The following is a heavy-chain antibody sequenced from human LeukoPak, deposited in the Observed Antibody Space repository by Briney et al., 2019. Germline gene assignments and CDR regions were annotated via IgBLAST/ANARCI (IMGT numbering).Heavy chain of an antibody. D-gene: IGHD3-22*01. CDR2: MYSGGST. J-gene: IGHJ3*02. CDR1: GFTVSNNY. CDR3: ARGNYASTGPGALGI. V-gene: IGHV3-53*01. Sequence: PRGSLRLSCAASGFTVSNNYMSWVRQAPGKGLEWVSVMYSGGSTNYADSVKGRFIISRDDSKNILDLQMNSLKAEDTAVYYCARGNYASTGPGALGIWGQGTMVTVSS.